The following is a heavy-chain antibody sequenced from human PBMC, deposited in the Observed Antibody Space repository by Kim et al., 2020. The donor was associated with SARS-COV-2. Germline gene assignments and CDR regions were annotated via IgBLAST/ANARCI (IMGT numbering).Heavy chain of an antibody. J-gene: IGHJ4*02. CDR2: ISGSGGST. CDR1: GFTFSSYA. Sequence: GGSLRLSCAASGFTFSSYAMSWVRQAPGKGLEWVSAISGSGGSTYYADSVKGRFTISRDNSKNTLYLQMNSLRAEDTAVYYCAKDPYARVVVVVAAPPATPHWGQGTLVTVSS. CDR3: AKDPYARVVVVVAAPPATPH. D-gene: IGHD2-15*01. V-gene: IGHV3-23*01.